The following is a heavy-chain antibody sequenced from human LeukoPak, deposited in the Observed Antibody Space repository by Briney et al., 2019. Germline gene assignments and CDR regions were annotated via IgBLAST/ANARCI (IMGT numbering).Heavy chain of an antibody. CDR1: GFTFSSYA. D-gene: IGHD3-16*02. CDR3: AKIPGQRYFDY. J-gene: IGHJ4*02. Sequence: GGPLRLSCAASGFTFSSYAMSWVRQAPGKGLEWVSAISGGGSDTNYADSVKGRFTISRDNSKNTLYLQMNSLRAEDTAVYFCAKIPGQRYFDYWGQGTLVTVSS. CDR2: ISGGGSDT. V-gene: IGHV3-23*01.